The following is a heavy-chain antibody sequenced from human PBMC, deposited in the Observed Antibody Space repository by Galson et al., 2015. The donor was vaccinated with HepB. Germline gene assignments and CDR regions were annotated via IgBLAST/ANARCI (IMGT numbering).Heavy chain of an antibody. CDR1: GFTFSDYY. J-gene: IGHJ6*02. Sequence: SLRLSCAASGFTFSDYYMSWLRQAPGKGLEWVSYISSSSSYTNYADSVKGRFTISRDNAKNSLYLQMNSLRAEDTAVYYCARDHYYYDSSGYYWRGYGMDVWGQGTTVTVSS. V-gene: IGHV3-11*06. CDR3: ARDHYYYDSSGYYWRGYGMDV. CDR2: ISSSSSYT. D-gene: IGHD3-22*01.